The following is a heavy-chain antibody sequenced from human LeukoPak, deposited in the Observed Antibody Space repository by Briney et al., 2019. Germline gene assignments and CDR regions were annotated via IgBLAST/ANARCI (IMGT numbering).Heavy chain of an antibody. Sequence: SETLSLTCTVSGGSISSYYGSWIRQPPGKGLEWIGYIYYSGSTNYNPSLKSRVTISVDTSKNQFSLKLSSVTAADTAVYYCARVRLYTLDYWGQGTLVTVSS. CDR3: ARVRLYTLDY. CDR2: IYYSGST. J-gene: IGHJ4*02. V-gene: IGHV4-59*01. CDR1: GGSISSYY. D-gene: IGHD3-16*02.